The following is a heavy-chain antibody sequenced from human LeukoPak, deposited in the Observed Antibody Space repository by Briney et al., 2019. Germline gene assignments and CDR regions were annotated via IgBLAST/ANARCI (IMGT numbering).Heavy chain of an antibody. D-gene: IGHD4-23*01. CDR1: GLTFRRYW. CDR3: ATDPRPDSGNFLGFDY. Sequence: PGGSLRLSCVASGLTFRRYWMSWVRQAPGKGLERVANINQDGSEKYYVDSVKGRFTISRDNSKNSLYLQMSSLRAEDAAVYYCATDPRPDSGNFLGFDYWGQGTLVTVSS. CDR2: INQDGSEK. V-gene: IGHV3-7*01. J-gene: IGHJ4*02.